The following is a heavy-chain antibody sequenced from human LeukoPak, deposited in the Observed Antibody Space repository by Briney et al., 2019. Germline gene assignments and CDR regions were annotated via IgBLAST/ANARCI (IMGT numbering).Heavy chain of an antibody. CDR2: IYYRGST. Sequence: SETLSLTCTVSGGSISSYYWSWIRQPPGKGLEWIGYIYYRGSTNHNPSLKSRVTISVDTSKNQFSLKLSSVTAADTAVYYCARVEYYAIDYWGQGTLVTVSS. CDR1: GGSISSYY. V-gene: IGHV4-59*01. J-gene: IGHJ4*02. D-gene: IGHD2-2*01. CDR3: ARVEYYAIDY.